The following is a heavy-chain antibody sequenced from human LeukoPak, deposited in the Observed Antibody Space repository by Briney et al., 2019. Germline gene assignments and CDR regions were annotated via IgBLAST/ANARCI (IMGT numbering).Heavy chain of an antibody. CDR3: AKRLYGDYVDY. V-gene: IGHV3-30*18. Sequence: PGRSLRLSCAASGFTFSSYGMHWVRQAPGKGLEWVAVISYDGSNKYYADSVKGRFTISRDNSKNTLYLQMNSLRAEDTAVYYCAKRLYGDYVDYWGQGTLVTVSS. CDR1: GFTFSSYG. D-gene: IGHD4-17*01. J-gene: IGHJ4*02. CDR2: ISYDGSNK.